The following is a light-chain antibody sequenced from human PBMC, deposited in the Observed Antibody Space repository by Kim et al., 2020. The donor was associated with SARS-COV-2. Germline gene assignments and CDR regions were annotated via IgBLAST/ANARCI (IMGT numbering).Light chain of an antibody. Sequence: PGGSSAPTCWGGRSGSGSFVAWYQQKPGKAPRVLVYGASSRASGIPDRFSGSGSGTDFTLTISRLEPEDFAVYYCQHYGSSPLTFGGGTKVDIK. V-gene: IGKV3-20*01. CDR1: RSGSGSF. CDR2: GAS. J-gene: IGKJ4*01. CDR3: QHYGSSPLT.